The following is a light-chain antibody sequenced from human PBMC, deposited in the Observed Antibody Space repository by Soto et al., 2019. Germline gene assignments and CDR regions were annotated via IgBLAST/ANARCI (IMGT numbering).Light chain of an antibody. CDR3: QQYTRSPRT. Sequence: EIVFTQSPGTLSLSPGERATLSCRASQSVSSNYLAWYQQKPGQAPRLLIYGASIRATGIPDRFSGSGSGTDFTLTISRLEPEDSAVYYCQQYTRSPRTFGQGTKVDIK. CDR2: GAS. V-gene: IGKV3-20*01. CDR1: QSVSSNY. J-gene: IGKJ1*01.